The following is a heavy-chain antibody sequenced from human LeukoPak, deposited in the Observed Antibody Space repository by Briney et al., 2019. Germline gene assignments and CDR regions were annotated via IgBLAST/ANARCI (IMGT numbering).Heavy chain of an antibody. CDR3: ARDSVSSGYYFDY. J-gene: IGHJ4*02. CDR2: IKQDGSEK. D-gene: IGHD3-22*01. CDR1: GFTFSSYW. V-gene: IGHV3-7*01. Sequence: GGSLRLSCAASGFTFSSYWMSWVRQAPGKGLEWVANIKQDGSEKYYVDSVKGRFTISRDNAKNSLYLQMNSLRAEDTAVYYCARDSVSSGYYFDYWGQGTLVTVSS.